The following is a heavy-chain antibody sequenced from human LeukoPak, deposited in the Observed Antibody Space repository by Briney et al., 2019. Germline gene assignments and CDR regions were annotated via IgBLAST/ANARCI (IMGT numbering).Heavy chain of an antibody. CDR1: GGSSSSSY. CDR3: ARGHGYTYGNGGIDY. D-gene: IGHD5-18*01. J-gene: IGHJ4*02. V-gene: IGHV4-4*09. CDR2: SHNTGST. Sequence: PSETLSRTSTGSGGSSSSSYWGRIPQPPGQGLKWIGYSHNTGSTNYNPSLKSRVTMSVDMSKNQFSLNLTSVTAADTAVYYCARGHGYTYGNGGIDYWGQGTLVTVSS.